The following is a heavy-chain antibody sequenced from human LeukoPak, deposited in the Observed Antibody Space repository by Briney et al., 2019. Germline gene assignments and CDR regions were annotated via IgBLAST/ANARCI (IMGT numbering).Heavy chain of an antibody. CDR1: GFTFSRFG. J-gene: IGHJ4*02. CDR3: AKDLNGDYPDY. Sequence: GGSLRLSCAASGFTFSRFGMHWVRQAPGKGLEWVAVIWYDGSNKDYADSVKGRFTISRDNSKNTLYLQMNSLRAEDTALYCCAKDLNGDYPDYWGQGTLVTVSS. V-gene: IGHV3-33*06. D-gene: IGHD4-17*01. CDR2: IWYDGSNK.